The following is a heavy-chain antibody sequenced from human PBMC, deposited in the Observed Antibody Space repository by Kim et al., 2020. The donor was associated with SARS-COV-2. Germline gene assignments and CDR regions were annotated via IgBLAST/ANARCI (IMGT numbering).Heavy chain of an antibody. CDR3: ARGAERYYYGMDV. J-gene: IGHJ6*02. D-gene: IGHD1-1*01. Sequence: SEESVKGRFTNSRDNAKNTLYLQMNSLRAEDTAVYYCARGAERYYYGMDVWGQGTTVTVSS. V-gene: IGHV3-53*01.